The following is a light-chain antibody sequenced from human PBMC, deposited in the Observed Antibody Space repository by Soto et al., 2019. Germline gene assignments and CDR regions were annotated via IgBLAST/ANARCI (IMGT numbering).Light chain of an antibody. Sequence: DIQMTQSPSSLSASVGDRVTITCRASQSISSHLNWYQQKPGKAPKLLIYAASGLQSGVPSRFSGSGSGTDFTLTIRSLQPEDFATYYCQQGYSTVLYTFGQGTRLEIK. V-gene: IGKV1-39*01. CDR2: AAS. CDR3: QQGYSTVLYT. CDR1: QSISSH. J-gene: IGKJ5*01.